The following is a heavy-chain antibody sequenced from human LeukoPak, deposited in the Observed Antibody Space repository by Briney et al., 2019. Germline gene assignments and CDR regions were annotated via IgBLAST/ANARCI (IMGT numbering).Heavy chain of an antibody. Sequence: ASVKVSYKASGYTFTSYYMHWVRQAPGQGLEWMGIINPSGGSTNYAQKFQGRVTMTRDTSTSTVYMELSSLSSEDTAVYFCARRTIDYDSRSLNRFDPWGQGTLVTVSS. J-gene: IGHJ5*02. CDR2: INPSGGST. CDR1: GYTFTSYY. D-gene: IGHD3-10*01. V-gene: IGHV1-46*01. CDR3: ARRTIDYDSRSLNRFDP.